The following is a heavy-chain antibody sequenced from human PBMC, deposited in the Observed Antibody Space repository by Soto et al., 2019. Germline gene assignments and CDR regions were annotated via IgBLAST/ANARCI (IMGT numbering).Heavy chain of an antibody. V-gene: IGHV4-34*01. CDR2: VDTSGIT. D-gene: IGHD5-18*01. CDR3: ERADTAMDPAGS. Sequence: SEPLSHTYAVYGGSLSDYSWTWIRQAPRRGLEWIGEVDTSGITNYNPSLESPVTFSIDTSNSQFSLRLSSVTAADTAVYFCERADTAMDPAGSWGQGILVTVSS. CDR1: GGSLSDYS. J-gene: IGHJ5*02.